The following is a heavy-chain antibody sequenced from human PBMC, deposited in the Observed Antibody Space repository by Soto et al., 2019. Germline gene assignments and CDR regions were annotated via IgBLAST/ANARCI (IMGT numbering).Heavy chain of an antibody. CDR1: GGTFSSYG. D-gene: IGHD6-13*01. Sequence: QVLLVQSGAEVKKPGSSVKVSCKASGGTFSSYGISWVRQTPGRGLEWMGGIIPLFGTTNYEQKFRGRVTVTADESTSTVYMELRSLSFEDTAIYYCARAHGSSWYNWFDPWGQGTLVTVSS. CDR2: IIPLFGTT. CDR3: ARAHGSSWYNWFDP. J-gene: IGHJ5*02. V-gene: IGHV1-69*01.